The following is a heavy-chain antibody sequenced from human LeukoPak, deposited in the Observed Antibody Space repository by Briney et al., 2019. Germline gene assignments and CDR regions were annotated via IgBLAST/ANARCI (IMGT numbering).Heavy chain of an antibody. Sequence: SETLSHTCAVYGGSFSGYYWSWIRQPPGKGLEWIGEINHSGSTNYNPSLKSRVTISVDTSKNQFSLKLSSVTAADTAVYYCARLMGPFDYWGQGTLVTVSS. V-gene: IGHV4-34*01. CDR2: INHSGST. J-gene: IGHJ4*02. CDR3: ARLMGPFDY. CDR1: GGSFSGYY. D-gene: IGHD3-10*01.